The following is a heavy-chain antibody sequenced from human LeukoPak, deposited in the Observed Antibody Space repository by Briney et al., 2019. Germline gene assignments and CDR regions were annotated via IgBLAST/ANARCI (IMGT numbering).Heavy chain of an antibody. D-gene: IGHD7-27*01. CDR2: IKQDGSEK. Sequence: GGSLRLSCAASGFTFSNYWISWVRKAPGKGLEWLANIKQDGSEKYYVDSVKGRFTISRDNAKNSLYLQMYSLRAEDTAVYYCATSNWGSNYWGQGTLVTVSS. CDR1: GFTFSNYW. CDR3: ATSNWGSNY. V-gene: IGHV3-7*01. J-gene: IGHJ4*02.